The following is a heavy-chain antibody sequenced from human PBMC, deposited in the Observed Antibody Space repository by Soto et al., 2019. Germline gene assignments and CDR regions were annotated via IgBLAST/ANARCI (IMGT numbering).Heavy chain of an antibody. CDR1: GFTFSRAA. CDR3: ARGLSTSGWYQAD. CDR2: MSYDGNNE. D-gene: IGHD6-19*01. Sequence: GGSLRLSCAASGFTFSRAAMHWVRQAPGKGLEWVAVMSYDGNNEYYADSVKGRFTISRDNSKNTLYLQMNSLRDEDTAVYYCARGLSTSGWYQADWGQGTLVTVSS. V-gene: IGHV3-30-3*01. J-gene: IGHJ4*02.